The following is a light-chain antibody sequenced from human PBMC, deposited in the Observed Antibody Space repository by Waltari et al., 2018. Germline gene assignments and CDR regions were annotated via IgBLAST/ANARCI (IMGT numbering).Light chain of an antibody. CDR3: QQYNDWPRT. J-gene: IGKJ1*01. CDR2: SAS. Sequence: EIVLTQSPGTLSLSPGERATLSCRASQSISSNLAWYQQKPGQAPRLLIYSASTRATGIPARFSGSGSGTEFTLTISSLQSEDFAIYYCQQYNDWPRTFGQGTKVEIK. CDR1: QSISSN. V-gene: IGKV3-15*01.